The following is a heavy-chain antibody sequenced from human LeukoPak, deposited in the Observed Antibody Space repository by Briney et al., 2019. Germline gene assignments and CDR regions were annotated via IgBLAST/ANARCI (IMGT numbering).Heavy chain of an antibody. J-gene: IGHJ6*03. CDR2: IRLDGSDK. CDR1: GFTFSSYG. CDR3: AKDKGLVGYMDV. D-gene: IGHD1-26*01. Sequence: PGGSLRLSCAASGFTFSSYGLHWVRQAPGKGLEWVAFIRLDGSDKYYADSVKGRFTISRDNSKNTLYLQMNSLRAEDTAMYYCAKDKGLVGYMDVWGKGTTVTISS. V-gene: IGHV3-30*02.